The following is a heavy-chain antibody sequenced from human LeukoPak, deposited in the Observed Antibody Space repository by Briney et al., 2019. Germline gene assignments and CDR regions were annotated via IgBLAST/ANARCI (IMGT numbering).Heavy chain of an antibody. J-gene: IGHJ4*02. CDR1: GFTVSSNY. D-gene: IGHD3-22*01. Sequence: GGSLRLSRAASGFTVSSNYMSWVRQAPGKGLEWVSVIYSGGSTYYADSVKGRFTISRDNSKNTLYLQMNSLRAEDTAVYYCARELHYYDSSGYYFYFDYWGQGTLVTVSS. CDR3: ARELHYYDSSGYYFYFDY. V-gene: IGHV3-53*01. CDR2: IYSGGST.